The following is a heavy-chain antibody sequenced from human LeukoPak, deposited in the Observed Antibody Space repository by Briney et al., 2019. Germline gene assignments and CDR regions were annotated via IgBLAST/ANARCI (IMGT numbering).Heavy chain of an antibody. Sequence: GGSLGLSCAASGFTFSSYGMHWVRQAPGKGLEWVAFIRYDGSNKYYADSVKGRFTISRDNSKNTLYLQMNSLRAEDTAVYYCAKDSELLSYYYYYMDVWGKGTTVTISS. CDR2: IRYDGSNK. CDR3: AKDSELLSYYYYYMDV. D-gene: IGHD2-2*01. V-gene: IGHV3-30*02. J-gene: IGHJ6*03. CDR1: GFTFSSYG.